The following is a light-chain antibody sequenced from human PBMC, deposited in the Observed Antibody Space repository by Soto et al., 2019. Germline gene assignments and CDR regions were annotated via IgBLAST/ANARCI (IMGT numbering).Light chain of an antibody. J-gene: IGLJ1*01. CDR3: SSYTSTMTNV. CDR1: SSDVGGLNS. V-gene: IGLV2-14*03. Sequence: QSSLTQPSPLSGSPGQSITISCTGTSSDVGGLNSVSWYQLRPGTAPKLILYDVVDRPSGVSYRFSGSKSGNTASLTISGLQAADEADYFCSSYTSTMTNVFGSGTKVTVL. CDR2: DVV.